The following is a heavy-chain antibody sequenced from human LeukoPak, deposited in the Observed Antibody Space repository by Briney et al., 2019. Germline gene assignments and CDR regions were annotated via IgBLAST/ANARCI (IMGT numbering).Heavy chain of an antibody. CDR1: GGSISSSSYY. Sequence: SETLSLTCTVSGGSISSSSYYWGWIRQPPGKGLEWIGSIYYSGSTYYNPSLKSRVTISVDTSKNQFSLKLSSVTAADTAVYYCARLAHYYGSGSYYNENWFDPWGQGTLVTVSS. D-gene: IGHD3-10*01. V-gene: IGHV4-39*07. J-gene: IGHJ5*02. CDR2: IYYSGST. CDR3: ARLAHYYGSGSYYNENWFDP.